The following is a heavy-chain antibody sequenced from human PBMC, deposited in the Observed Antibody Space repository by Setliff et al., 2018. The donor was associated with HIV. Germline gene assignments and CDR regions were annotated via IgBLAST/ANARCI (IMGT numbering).Heavy chain of an antibody. Sequence: GASVKVSCKTSGHMFIAYGMSWVRRAPGQGLEWMGWIGPYNDRTEYAQEFQGRVSLTIDTSASTAYMELRSLRSDDTAVYYCASFFGDYGYWGHGTQVTVSS. CDR2: IGPYNDRT. CDR1: GHMFIAYG. J-gene: IGHJ4*01. V-gene: IGHV1-18*01. D-gene: IGHD3-10*01. CDR3: ASFFGDYGY.